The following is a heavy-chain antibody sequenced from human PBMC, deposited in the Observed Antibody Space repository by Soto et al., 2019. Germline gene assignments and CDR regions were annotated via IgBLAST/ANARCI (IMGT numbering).Heavy chain of an antibody. J-gene: IGHJ6*02. CDR1: GGSISSGDYY. CDR3: AREGAHCSGGSCYSGMDV. Sequence: QVQLQESGPGLVKPSQTLSLTCTVSGGSISSGDYYWSWIRQPPGKGLEWIGYIHYSGSTYYNPSLKSRVTISVDTSKNQFSPKLSSVTAADTAVYYCAREGAHCSGGSCYSGMDVWGQGTTVTVSS. D-gene: IGHD2-15*01. V-gene: IGHV4-30-4*01. CDR2: IHYSGST.